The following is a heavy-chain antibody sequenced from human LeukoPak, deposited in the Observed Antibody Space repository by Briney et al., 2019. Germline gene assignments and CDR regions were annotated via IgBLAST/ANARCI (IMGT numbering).Heavy chain of an antibody. CDR2: ISAYNGNT. V-gene: IGHV1-18*01. J-gene: IGHJ4*02. CDR3: ARVSSSWYYFDY. D-gene: IGHD6-13*01. CDR1: GFTFTSYV. Sequence: ASVKVSCKASGFTFTSYVFSWVRQAPGQGLEWMGWISAYNGNTNYAQKLQGRVTMNTDTSTSTAYMELRSLISDDTAIYYCARVSSSWYYFDYWGQGTLVTVSS.